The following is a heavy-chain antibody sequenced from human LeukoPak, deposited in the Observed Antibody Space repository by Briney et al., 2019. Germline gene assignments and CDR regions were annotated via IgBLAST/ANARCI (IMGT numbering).Heavy chain of an antibody. V-gene: IGHV5-51*01. Sequence: AESLKISCKGSGYSFTSYWIVCVRQMPGKNLQQLGIIYTGDSDTRYNPSFQDQVTISADMSISTAYLQWSSLQASDTTTYYYASLGAAAEIDYWGQGTLVAVSS. CDR2: IYTGDSDT. J-gene: IGHJ4*02. D-gene: IGHD6-13*01. CDR1: GYSFTSYW. CDR3: ASLGAAAEIDY.